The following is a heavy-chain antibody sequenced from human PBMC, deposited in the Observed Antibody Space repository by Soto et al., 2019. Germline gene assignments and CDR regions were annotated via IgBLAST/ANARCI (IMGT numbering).Heavy chain of an antibody. CDR3: ARDLHGDYVFRLDY. CDR2: ISSSGSTI. J-gene: IGHJ4*02. CDR1: GFTFSSYE. D-gene: IGHD4-17*01. V-gene: IGHV3-48*03. Sequence: GGSLRLSCAASGFTFSSYEMNWVRQAPGKGLEWVSYISSSGSTIYYADSVKGRFTISRDNAKNSLYLQMNSLRAEDTAVYYCARDLHGDYVFRLDYWGQGTLVTVSS.